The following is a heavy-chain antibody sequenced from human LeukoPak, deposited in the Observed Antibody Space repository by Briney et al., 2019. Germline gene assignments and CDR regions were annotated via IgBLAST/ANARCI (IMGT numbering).Heavy chain of an antibody. CDR3: ARVTYYYDSSGYYLFDY. D-gene: IGHD3-22*01. V-gene: IGHV3-23*01. J-gene: IGHJ4*02. CDR2: ISNSGGST. CDR1: GFTFSSYV. Sequence: GGSLRLSCAASGFTFSSYVMSWVRQAPGKGLEWVSSISNSGGSTYYADSVKGRFTISRDNSKNTLYLQMNSLRAEDTAVYYCARVTYYYDSSGYYLFDYWGQGTLVTVSS.